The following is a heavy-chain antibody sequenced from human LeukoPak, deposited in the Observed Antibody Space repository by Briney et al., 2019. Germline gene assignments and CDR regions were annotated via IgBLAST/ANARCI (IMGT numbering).Heavy chain of an antibody. Sequence: ASVRVSCKASGYTFTGYYMHWVRQAPGQGLEWLGWINPKSGGTNYAQKLKGRVTMTRDTSISTAYMELSSLRSDDTAVYYCARGVDGNSIYWGQGTLVTVSS. CDR2: INPKSGGT. V-gene: IGHV1-2*02. D-gene: IGHD4-23*01. CDR3: ARGVDGNSIY. J-gene: IGHJ4*02. CDR1: GYTFTGYY.